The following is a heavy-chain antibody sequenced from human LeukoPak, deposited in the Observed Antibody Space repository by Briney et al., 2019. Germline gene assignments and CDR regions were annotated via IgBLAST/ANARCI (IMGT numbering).Heavy chain of an antibody. CDR1: GGTFSSYA. J-gene: IGHJ4*02. V-gene: IGHV1-69*06. D-gene: IGHD3-9*01. Sequence: ASVKVSCKASGGTFSSYAISWVRQAPGQGLEWMGGIIPIFGTANYAQKFQGRVTITADKSTSTAYMELSSLRSEDTAVYYCARVRLGVLRYFDWLNYFDYWGQGTLVTVSS. CDR2: IIPIFGTA. CDR3: ARVRLGVLRYFDWLNYFDY.